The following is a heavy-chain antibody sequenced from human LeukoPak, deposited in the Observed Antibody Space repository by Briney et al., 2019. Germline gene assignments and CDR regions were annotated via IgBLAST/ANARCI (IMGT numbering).Heavy chain of an antibody. CDR1: GGSFSGYY. J-gene: IGHJ4*02. Sequence: SETLSLTCAVYGGSFSGYYWTWIRQPPGKGLDWIGEINHSGSTNYNPSLKSRVIISVDTSTNDFSLKLSSVTAADTAVYYCARRRIAVAGTDFGYWGQGTLVTVSS. CDR3: ARRRIAVAGTDFGY. D-gene: IGHD6-19*01. V-gene: IGHV4-34*01. CDR2: INHSGST.